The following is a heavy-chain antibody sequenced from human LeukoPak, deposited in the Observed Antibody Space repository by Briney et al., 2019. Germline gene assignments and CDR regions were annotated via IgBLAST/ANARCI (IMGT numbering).Heavy chain of an antibody. CDR3: ARLQEFGSYGMDV. D-gene: IGHD3-10*01. Sequence: PGGSLRLSCAASGFTFSSYSMNWVRQAPGKGLEWVSSISRSNGYIYYADSVKGRFTISRDNAKNSLYLQMNSLRAEDTAVYYCARLQEFGSYGMDVWGQGTTVTVSS. CDR1: GFTFSSYS. CDR2: ISRSNGYI. J-gene: IGHJ6*02. V-gene: IGHV3-21*01.